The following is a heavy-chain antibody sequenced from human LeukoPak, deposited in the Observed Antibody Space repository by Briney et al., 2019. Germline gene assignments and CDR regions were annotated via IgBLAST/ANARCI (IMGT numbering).Heavy chain of an antibody. D-gene: IGHD1-14*01. Sequence: PGGSLRPSCAVSGFTFDDYGMSWVRQAPGKGLEWVSGINWNGGSTGYADSVKGRFTISRDNAKNSLYLQMNSLRAEDTALYYCVRDGYKAFDIWGQGKMVTVSS. V-gene: IGHV3-20*04. CDR1: GFTFDDYG. J-gene: IGHJ3*02. CDR2: INWNGGST. CDR3: VRDGYKAFDI.